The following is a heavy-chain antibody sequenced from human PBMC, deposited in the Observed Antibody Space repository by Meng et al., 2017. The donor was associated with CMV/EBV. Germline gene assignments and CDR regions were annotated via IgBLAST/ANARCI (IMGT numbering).Heavy chain of an antibody. D-gene: IGHD5-24*01. J-gene: IGHJ4*02. CDR1: GGSFGGYY. CDR2: INHSGST. CDR3: ARRDGYKGGLDY. Sequence: SETLSLTCAVYGGSFGGYYWSWIRQPPGKGLEWIGEINHSGSTNYNPSLKSRVTISVDTSKNQFSLKLSSVTAADTAVYYCARRDGYKGGLDYWGQGTLVTVSS. V-gene: IGHV4-34*01.